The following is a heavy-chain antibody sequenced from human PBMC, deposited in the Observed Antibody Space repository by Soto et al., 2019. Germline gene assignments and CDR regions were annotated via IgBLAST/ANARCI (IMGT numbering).Heavy chain of an antibody. D-gene: IGHD3-10*01. CDR2: ISYDGSNT. V-gene: IGHV3-30*03. CDR1: GFPFTTYG. Sequence: QVQLVESGGGVVQPGRSLRLSCAASGFPFTTYGTHWVREGPGKGLEWVAVISYDGSNTYYADSVKGRFTISRDNSKNTLYLQMNSLRPEDTALYYCVGGQYYFDYRGQGTLVTVSS. CDR3: VGGQYYFDY. J-gene: IGHJ4*02.